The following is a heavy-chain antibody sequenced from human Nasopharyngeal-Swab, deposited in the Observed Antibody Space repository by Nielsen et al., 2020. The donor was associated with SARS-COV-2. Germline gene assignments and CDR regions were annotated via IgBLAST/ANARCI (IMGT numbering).Heavy chain of an antibody. Sequence: GSLRPSCTVSGGSISFYYWSWIRQPPGKGLEWIGYISNSGSGNSNPPLKSRVTISVDTSKNQFSLKLSSVTAADTAVYFCARDRDGTSFDYWGQGTVVTVSS. CDR2: ISNSGSG. CDR1: GGSISFYY. V-gene: IGHV4-59*01. J-gene: IGHJ4*02. CDR3: ARDRDGTSFDY.